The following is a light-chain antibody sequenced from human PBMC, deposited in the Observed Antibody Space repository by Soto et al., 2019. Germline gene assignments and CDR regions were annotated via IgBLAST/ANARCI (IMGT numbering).Light chain of an antibody. Sequence: QSVLTQSPSVSGAPGQRVTISCTGSSSNIGARYGVHWYQHLPGTAPKLLFYGDSNRPSGVPDRFSGSKSGTSASLAITGLQAEDEADYYCQSYDSSLSGVIFGGGTKLTVL. CDR2: GDS. CDR3: QSYDSSLSGVI. CDR1: SSNIGARYG. V-gene: IGLV1-40*01. J-gene: IGLJ2*01.